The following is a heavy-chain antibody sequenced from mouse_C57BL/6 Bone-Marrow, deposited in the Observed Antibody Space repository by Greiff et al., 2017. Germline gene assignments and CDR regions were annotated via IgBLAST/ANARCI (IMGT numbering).Heavy chain of an antibody. CDR2: IVPNSGGT. V-gene: IGHV1-72*01. Sequence: VQLQQPGAELVKPGASVTLSCKASGYTFTSYWMHWVKQRPGRGLEWIGRIVPNSGGTKYNEKFKSKATLTVDKPSSTAYMQLSSLTSEYSAVDYCAREVPDDYWGQGTTLTVSS. CDR1: GYTFTSYW. CDR3: AREVPDDY. J-gene: IGHJ2*01.